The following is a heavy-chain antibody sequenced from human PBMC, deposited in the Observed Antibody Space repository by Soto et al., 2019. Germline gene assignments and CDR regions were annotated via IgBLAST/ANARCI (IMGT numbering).Heavy chain of an antibody. CDR2: IYWDDDK. D-gene: IGHD3-3*01. V-gene: IGHV2-5*02. Sequence: QITLKESGPTLVKPTQTLTLTCTFSGFSLSTSGVGVGWIRQPPGKALEWLALIYWDDDKRYSPSLKSRLTSTKDTAKNQVVRTMTNMDPVDTATYYWAQSGGYYDFWSGLNWFDPWGQGTLVTVSS. CDR1: GFSLSTSGVG. J-gene: IGHJ5*02. CDR3: AQSGGYYDFWSGLNWFDP.